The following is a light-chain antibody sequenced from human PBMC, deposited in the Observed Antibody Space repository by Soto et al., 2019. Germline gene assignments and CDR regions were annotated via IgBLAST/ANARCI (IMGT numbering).Light chain of an antibody. Sequence: EIVLTQSPGTLSLSPGERATLSCRASQSVSSSYLVWYQQKPGQAPRLLIYGASSRATGIPDRFSGSVSGTDFSLTISRLEPEDFAVYYCQHYGKSPLTFGQGTKVEIK. CDR3: QHYGKSPLT. CDR2: GAS. CDR1: QSVSSSY. J-gene: IGKJ1*01. V-gene: IGKV3-20*01.